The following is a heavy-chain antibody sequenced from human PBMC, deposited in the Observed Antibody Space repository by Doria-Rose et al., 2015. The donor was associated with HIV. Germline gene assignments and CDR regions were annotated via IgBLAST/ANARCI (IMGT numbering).Heavy chain of an antibody. J-gene: IGHJ4*02. V-gene: IGHV2-26*01. D-gene: IGHD6-13*01. CDR3: ARIKSSRWYHKYYFDF. CDR1: GVSLSSPGMG. CDR2: IFSADAR. Sequence: QVTLKESGPVLVKPTETLTLTCTVSGVSLSSPGMGVSWIRQPPGKALEWLANIFSADARSYKTSLKSRLTISSGSSKSQVVLTMTAMDPVDTATYYCARIKSSRWYHKYYFDFWGQGTLVIVSA.